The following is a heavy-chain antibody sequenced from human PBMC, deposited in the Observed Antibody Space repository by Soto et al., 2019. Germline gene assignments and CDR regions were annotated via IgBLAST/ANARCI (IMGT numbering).Heavy chain of an antibody. V-gene: IGHV3-49*03. CDR1: GFTFGDYA. D-gene: IGHD6-13*01. Sequence: GGSLRLSCTASGFTFGDYAMSWFRQAPGKGLEWVGFIRSKAYGGTTEYAASVKGRFTISRDDSKSIAYLQMNSLKTEDTAVYYCTRRPAAGTGGTDYWGQGTLVTVSS. CDR2: IRSKAYGGTT. J-gene: IGHJ4*02. CDR3: TRRPAAGTGGTDY.